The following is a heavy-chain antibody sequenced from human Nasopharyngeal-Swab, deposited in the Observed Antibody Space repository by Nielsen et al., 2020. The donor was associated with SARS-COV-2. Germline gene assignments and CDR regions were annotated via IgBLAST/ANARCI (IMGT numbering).Heavy chain of an antibody. J-gene: IGHJ4*02. CDR1: GGTFSSYA. Sequence: SVKVSCKASGGTFSSYAISWVRQAPGQGLEWRGGAIPIFGTANYAQKFQGRVTITADKSTSTAYMELSSLRSEDTAVYYCASSPQYYDYVWGSYRSLFDYWGQGTLVTVSS. CDR2: AIPIFGTA. D-gene: IGHD3-16*02. CDR3: ASSPQYYDYVWGSYRSLFDY. V-gene: IGHV1-69*06.